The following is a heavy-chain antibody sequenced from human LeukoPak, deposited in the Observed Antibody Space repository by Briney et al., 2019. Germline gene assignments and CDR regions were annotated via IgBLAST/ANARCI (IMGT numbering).Heavy chain of an antibody. CDR2: ISGSGGST. J-gene: IGHJ6*02. CDR3: AKDPAGGGPADDMDV. V-gene: IGHV3-23*01. D-gene: IGHD6-13*01. Sequence: GGSLRLSCAASGFTFNIYGMSWVRQAPGKGLEWVSSISGSGGSTYYGDSVKGRFTISRDNSKNTLYLQMNSLRAEDTALYYCAKDPAGGGPADDMDVWGQGTTVIVSS. CDR1: GFTFNIYG.